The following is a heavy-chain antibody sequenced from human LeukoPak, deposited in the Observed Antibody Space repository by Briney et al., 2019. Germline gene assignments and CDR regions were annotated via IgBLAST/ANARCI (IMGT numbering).Heavy chain of an antibody. V-gene: IGHV1-18*01. CDR1: GGTFSSYA. D-gene: IGHD2-2*02. CDR2: ISAYNGNT. CDR3: ARDLIVVVPAAIRGRIIDY. J-gene: IGHJ4*02. Sequence: ASVKVSCKASGGTFSSYAISWVRQAPGQGLEWMGWISAYNGNTNYAQKLQGRVTMTTDTSTSTAYMELRSLRSDDTAVYYCARDLIVVVPAAIRGRIIDYWGQGTLVTVSS.